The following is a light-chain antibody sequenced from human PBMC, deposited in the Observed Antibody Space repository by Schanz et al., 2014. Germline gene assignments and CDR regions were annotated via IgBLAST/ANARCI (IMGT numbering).Light chain of an antibody. J-gene: IGKJ4*01. Sequence: EIVLTQSPGTLSLSPGERAPLSCRASQSVSSSFLAWYQQKPGQAPRLLIYGASSRATGVPDRFSGSGSGTDFTLTISSLQPDDFATYYCQQYNSDSELTFGGGTKVGI. V-gene: IGKV3-20*01. CDR1: QSVSSSF. CDR3: QQYNSDSELT. CDR2: GAS.